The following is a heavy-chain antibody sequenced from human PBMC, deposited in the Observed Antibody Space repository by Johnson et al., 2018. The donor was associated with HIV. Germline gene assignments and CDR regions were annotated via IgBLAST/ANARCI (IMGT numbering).Heavy chain of an antibody. CDR3: ARVRPPGLLDAIDI. CDR2: ISYDGRNK. V-gene: IGHV3-30*04. J-gene: IGHJ3*02. CDR1: GFTFSNYA. Sequence: QVQLVESGGGVVQPGRSPRLSCAASGFTFSNYAIHWVRQAPGKGLEWVAFISYDGRNKYYADSVKGRFTISRDNSKNTLYLQMNSLRAEDTAVYHCARVRPPGLLDAIDIWGQGTMVTVSS.